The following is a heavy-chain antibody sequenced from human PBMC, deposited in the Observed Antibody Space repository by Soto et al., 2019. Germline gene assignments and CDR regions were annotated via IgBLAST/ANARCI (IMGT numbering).Heavy chain of an antibody. D-gene: IGHD6-25*01. CDR1: GYTFTSYG. J-gene: IGHJ5*02. V-gene: IGHV1-18*01. CDR3: ASYSGEGWFDP. Sequence: QVQLVQSGAEVKKPGASVKVSCKASGYTFTSYGISWVRQAPGQGLEWMGWISAYNGNTNYAQTLQGXXTXTXXTSTSTAYMELRSLRSDDTAVYYCASYSGEGWFDPWGQGTLVTVSS. CDR2: ISAYNGNT.